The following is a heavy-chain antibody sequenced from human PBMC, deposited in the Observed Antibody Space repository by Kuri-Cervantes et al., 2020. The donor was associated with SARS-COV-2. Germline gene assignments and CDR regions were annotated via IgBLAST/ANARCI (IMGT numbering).Heavy chain of an antibody. CDR3: VGDPVHYYFWSGYIGAKAFDI. CDR2: ISISGTTT. J-gene: IGHJ3*02. D-gene: IGHD3-3*01. Sequence: LSHTSAPSVFNFRDYYITWIRQAPRKGVVWVSYISISGTTTHYADSMKGRFTISRDNSKNTLYLQMNSLRAEDTAVYYSVGDPVHYYFWSGYIGAKAFDIWGQGTMVTVSS. V-gene: IGHV3-11*04. CDR1: VFNFRDYY.